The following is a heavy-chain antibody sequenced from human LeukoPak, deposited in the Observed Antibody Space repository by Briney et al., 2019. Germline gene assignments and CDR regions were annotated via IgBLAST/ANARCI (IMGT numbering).Heavy chain of an antibody. D-gene: IGHD3-3*01. CDR2: ISHDGSNK. V-gene: IGHV3-30*03. Sequence: PGGSLRLSCAASGFTFSTYAMSWVRQAPGKGLEWVAVISHDGSNKYYADSVKGRFTISRDNSKNTLYVQMNSLRAEDAAVYYCARDPAKFWSGHDYWGQGTLVTVSS. CDR1: GFTFSTYA. J-gene: IGHJ4*02. CDR3: ARDPAKFWSGHDY.